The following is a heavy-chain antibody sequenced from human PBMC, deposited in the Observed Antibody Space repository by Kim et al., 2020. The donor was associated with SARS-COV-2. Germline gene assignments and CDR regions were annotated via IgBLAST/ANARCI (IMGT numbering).Heavy chain of an antibody. D-gene: IGHD1-7*01. CDR1: GGSISSYY. V-gene: IGHV4-59*13. CDR2: IYYSGST. CDR3: ARDRTGTTHINYGMDV. J-gene: IGHJ6*02. Sequence: SETLSLTCTVSGGSISSYYWSWIRQPPGKGLEWIGYIYYSGSTNYNPSLKSRVTISVDTSKNQFSLKLSSVTAADTAVYYCARDRTGTTHINYGMDVWGQGTTVTVSS.